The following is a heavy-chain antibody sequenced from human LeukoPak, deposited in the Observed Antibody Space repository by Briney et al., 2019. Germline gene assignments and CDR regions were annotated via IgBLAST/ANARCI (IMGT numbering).Heavy chain of an antibody. V-gene: IGHV4-4*07. CDR2: IYTSGST. D-gene: IGHD2-2*03. CDR1: GGSISSYY. J-gene: IGHJ6*02. CDR3: ARGWMGRKKDYYYYGMDV. Sequence: SETLSLTCTVSGGSISSYYWSWIRQPAGKGLEWIGRIYTSGSTNYNPSLKSRVTMSVDTSKNQFSLKLSSVTAADTAVYYCARGWMGRKKDYYYYGMDVWGQGTTVAVSS.